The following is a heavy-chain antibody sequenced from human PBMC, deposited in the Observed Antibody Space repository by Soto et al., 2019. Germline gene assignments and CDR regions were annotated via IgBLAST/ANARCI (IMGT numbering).Heavy chain of an antibody. CDR3: ARYTDMTTFDY. CDR2: IYYSGST. J-gene: IGHJ4*02. Sequence: PSETLSLTCTVSGGSVSSGSYYWSWIRQPPGKGLEWIGYIYYSGSTNYNPSLKSRVTISVDTSKNQSSLKLSSVTAADTAVYYCARYTDMTTFDYWGQGTLVTVSS. V-gene: IGHV4-61*01. CDR1: GGSVSSGSYY. D-gene: IGHD4-17*01.